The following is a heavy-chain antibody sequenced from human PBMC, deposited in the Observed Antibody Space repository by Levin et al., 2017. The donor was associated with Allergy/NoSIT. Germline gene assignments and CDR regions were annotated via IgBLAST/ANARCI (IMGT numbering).Heavy chain of an antibody. V-gene: IGHV4-59*11. D-gene: IGHD1-14*01. CDR3: ARDGNLRGYHYAMDV. J-gene: IGHJ6*02. Sequence: PSETLSLTCTVSGGSIGSHYWSWIRQPPGKGLEWIGHLYYSGSSDYNPSLKSRVTISVDMSTNQFSLNLNSVTAADTAIYYCARDGNLRGYHYAMDVWGQGTTVTVSS. CDR2: LYYSGSS. CDR1: GGSIGSHY.